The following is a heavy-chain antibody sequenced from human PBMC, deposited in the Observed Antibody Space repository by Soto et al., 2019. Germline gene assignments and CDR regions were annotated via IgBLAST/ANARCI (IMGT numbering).Heavy chain of an antibody. J-gene: IGHJ4*02. V-gene: IGHV1-46*01. Sequence: PVKPTWKASRYTFTSNYIHWVRQAHGQGLEWMGMINPSGGSTIYAQKFQGRVTMTRDTSTSTVYMELSSLRSEDKAVYYCARVDGTTLQFGRYFDYWGQGTLVTVSS. CDR3: ARVDGTTLQFGRYFDY. CDR1: RYTFTSNY. D-gene: IGHD1-1*01. CDR2: INPSGGST.